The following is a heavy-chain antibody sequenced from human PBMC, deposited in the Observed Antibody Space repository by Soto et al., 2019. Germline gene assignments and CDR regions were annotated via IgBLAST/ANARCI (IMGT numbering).Heavy chain of an antibody. Sequence: QVQLVQSGAEVKKPGSSVKVSCKASGGTFSSYTISWVRQAPGQGLEWMGRIIPILGIANYAQKFQGRVTITADKSTSTAYMELSSLRSEDTAVYYCARGLWFGELNAFDIWGQGTMVTVSS. J-gene: IGHJ3*02. CDR1: GGTFSSYT. V-gene: IGHV1-69*02. CDR3: ARGLWFGELNAFDI. D-gene: IGHD3-10*01. CDR2: IIPILGIA.